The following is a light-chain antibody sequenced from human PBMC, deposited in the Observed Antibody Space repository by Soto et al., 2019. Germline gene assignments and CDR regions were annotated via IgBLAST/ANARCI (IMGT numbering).Light chain of an antibody. Sequence: EIVLTQSPATLSLSPGERATLSCRASQIVSRSLAWYQQKPGQAPRLIMFRTSTRATGVPARFSGSGSGTEFNITISSLQSEDFAVYYCQQYNNWPRATFGGGTKVEIK. CDR2: RTS. CDR1: QIVSRS. V-gene: IGKV3-15*01. CDR3: QQYNNWPRAT. J-gene: IGKJ4*01.